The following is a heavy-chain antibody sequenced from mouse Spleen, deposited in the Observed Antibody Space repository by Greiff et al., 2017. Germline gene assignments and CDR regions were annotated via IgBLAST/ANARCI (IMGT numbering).Heavy chain of an antibody. CDR1: GYTFTDYA. Sequence: VQVVESGAELVRPGVSVKISCKGSGYTFTDYAMHWVKQSHAKSLEWIGVISTYYGDASYNQKFKGKATMTVDKSSSTAYMELARLTSEDSAIYYCARSGLKDAMDYWGQGTSVTVSS. D-gene: IGHD1-3*01. CDR2: ISTYYGDA. CDR3: ARSGLKDAMDY. V-gene: IGHV1S137*01. J-gene: IGHJ4*01.